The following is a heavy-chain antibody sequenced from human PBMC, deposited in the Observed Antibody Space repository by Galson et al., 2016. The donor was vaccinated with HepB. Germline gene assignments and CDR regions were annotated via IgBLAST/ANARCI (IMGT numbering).Heavy chain of an antibody. CDR3: ARTSGFP. J-gene: IGHJ5*02. CDR2: IYPNDSDT. D-gene: IGHD5-12*01. Sequence: QSGAEVKKPGESLQISCKASGYRFSTSWIGWVRQMPGRGPEWMAMIYPNDSDTRYNPSLEGHVIMSVDKSINTAYLQWRGLKPSDSGIYFCARTSGFPWGQGTQVTVSS. CDR1: GYRFSTSW. V-gene: IGHV5-51*03.